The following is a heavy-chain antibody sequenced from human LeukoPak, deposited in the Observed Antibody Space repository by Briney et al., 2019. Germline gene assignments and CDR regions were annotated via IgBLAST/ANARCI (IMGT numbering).Heavy chain of an antibody. Sequence: GGSLRLSCAASGFTFSSYAMSWARQAPGKGLEWVSAISGSGGSTYYADSVKGRFTISRDNSKNTLYLQMNSLRAEDTAVYYCAKDLRIAAAGTLDYWGQGTLVTVSS. CDR1: GFTFSSYA. CDR3: AKDLRIAAAGTLDY. J-gene: IGHJ4*02. CDR2: ISGSGGST. D-gene: IGHD6-13*01. V-gene: IGHV3-23*01.